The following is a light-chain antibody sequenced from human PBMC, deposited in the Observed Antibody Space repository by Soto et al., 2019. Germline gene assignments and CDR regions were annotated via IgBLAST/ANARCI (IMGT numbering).Light chain of an antibody. CDR2: GAS. Sequence: VLTQSPGTLSLSRGDRATLSCRASQTVDHAYVAWYQQRPGQAPSLLVYGASTRAADVPERFSGSGSGTDFTLTISRLEPEDSAVYYCQQYGNSPWTFGQGTKVEIK. V-gene: IGKV3-20*01. CDR3: QQYGNSPWT. J-gene: IGKJ1*01. CDR1: QTVDHAY.